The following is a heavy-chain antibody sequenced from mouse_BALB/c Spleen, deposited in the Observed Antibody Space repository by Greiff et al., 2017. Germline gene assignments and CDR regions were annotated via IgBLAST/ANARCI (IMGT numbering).Heavy chain of an antibody. J-gene: IGHJ4*01. V-gene: IGHV2-9*02. D-gene: IGHD2-14*01. CDR1: GFSLTSYG. CDR3: AREGYYRYDDAMDY. Sequence: VMLVESGPGLVAPSQSLSITCTVSGFSLTSYGVHWVRQPPGKGLEWLGVIWAGGSTNYNSALMSRLSISKDNSKSQVFLKMNSLQTDDTAMYYCAREGYYRYDDAMDYWGQGTSVTVSS. CDR2: IWAGGST.